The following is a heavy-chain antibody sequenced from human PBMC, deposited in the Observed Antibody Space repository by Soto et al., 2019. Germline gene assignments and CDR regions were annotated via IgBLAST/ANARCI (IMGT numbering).Heavy chain of an antibody. Sequence: PSETLSLTCTVSGGSVSSGSYYWSWIRQPPGKGLEWIGYISYSGGSNYNPSLKSRVTVSLDTSKNQFSLKLSSVTAADTAVYYCARYKSNYYYGMDVWGQGTTVTVSS. CDR2: ISYSGGS. CDR3: ARYKSNYYYGMDV. J-gene: IGHJ6*02. V-gene: IGHV4-61*01. CDR1: GGSVSSGSYY. D-gene: IGHD1-20*01.